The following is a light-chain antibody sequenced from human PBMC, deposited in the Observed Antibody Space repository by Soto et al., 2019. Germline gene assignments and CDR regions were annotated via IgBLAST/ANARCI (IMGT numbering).Light chain of an antibody. CDR1: QSVSSGY. J-gene: IGKJ4*01. CDR3: QQYRSSPLT. V-gene: IGKV3-20*01. CDR2: GTS. Sequence: EIVLTQSPGTLSLSPGERATLSCRASQSVSSGYLAWYQQKCDQAPRLLISGTSSRATGTPDRFSGSGSGTDFTLTISRLEPEDFAVYYCQQYRSSPLTFGGGTKVEI.